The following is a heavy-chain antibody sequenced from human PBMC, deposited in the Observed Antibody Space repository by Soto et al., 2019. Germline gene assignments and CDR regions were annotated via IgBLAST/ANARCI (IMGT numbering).Heavy chain of an antibody. CDR3: ALLPAAATSNWFDP. D-gene: IGHD2-2*01. Sequence: GGSLRLSCAASGFTFSSYAMSWVRQAPGKGLEWVSAISGSGGSTYYADSVKGRFTISRDNSKNTLYLQMNSLRAEDTAVYYCALLPAAATSNWFDPWGQGTLVTVSS. CDR1: GFTFSSYA. CDR2: ISGSGGST. V-gene: IGHV3-23*01. J-gene: IGHJ5*02.